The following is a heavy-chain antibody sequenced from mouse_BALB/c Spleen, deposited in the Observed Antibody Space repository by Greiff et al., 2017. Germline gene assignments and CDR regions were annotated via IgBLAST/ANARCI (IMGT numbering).Heavy chain of an antibody. Sequence: VQLQQSGPGLVKPSQSLSLTCTVTGYSITSDYAWNWIRQFPGNKLEWMGYISYSGSTSYNPSLKSRISITRDTSKNQFFLQLNSVTTEDTATYYCARSWDVGYFDYWGQGTTLTVSS. V-gene: IGHV3-2*02. CDR1: GYSITSDYA. CDR3: ARSWDVGYFDY. D-gene: IGHD4-1*01. J-gene: IGHJ2*01. CDR2: ISYSGST.